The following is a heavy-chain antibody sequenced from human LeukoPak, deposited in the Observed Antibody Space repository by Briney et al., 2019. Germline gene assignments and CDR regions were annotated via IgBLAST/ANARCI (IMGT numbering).Heavy chain of an antibody. V-gene: IGHV3-21*01. J-gene: IGHJ5*02. CDR3: ARDPTVTTTFDP. D-gene: IGHD4-17*01. CDR1: GFTFSSYE. CDR2: ISSSSSYI. Sequence: GGSLRLSCAASGFTFSSYEMNWVRQAPGKGLEWVSSISSSSSYIYYADSVKGRFTISRDNAKNSLYLQMNSLRAEDTAVYYCARDPTVTTTFDPWGQGTLVTVSS.